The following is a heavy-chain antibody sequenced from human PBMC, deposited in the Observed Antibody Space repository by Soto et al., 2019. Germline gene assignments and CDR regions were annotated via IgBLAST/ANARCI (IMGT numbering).Heavy chain of an antibody. CDR2: IFYSGST. J-gene: IGHJ4*02. Sequence: SEPLSLTCTVSGGSISSSIYYGGWIRRPPGKGLEWIGSIFYSGSTYYNPSLKSRVTISVDTSKNQFSLKLYSVTAADTAMYYCARQVVDASSPKFYSVHWGQGTLFIVS. D-gene: IGHD2-8*02. CDR3: ARQVVDASSPKFYSVH. CDR1: GGSISSSIYY. V-gene: IGHV4-39*01.